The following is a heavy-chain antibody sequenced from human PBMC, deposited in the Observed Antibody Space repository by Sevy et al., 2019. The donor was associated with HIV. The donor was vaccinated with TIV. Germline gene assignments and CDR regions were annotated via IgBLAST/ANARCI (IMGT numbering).Heavy chain of an antibody. D-gene: IGHD1-26*01. J-gene: IGHJ4*02. V-gene: IGHV3-74*01. CDR2: INSDGEMI. CDR3: ARGSRGTFGS. Sequence: GGSLRLSCAASGFTFTSDWMHWVRQPPGKGLAWVSHINSDGEMIRYADSVKGRFTTSRDNAKNTLYLQMKNLRAEDTAVYYCARGSRGTFGSWGQTTLVTVSS. CDR1: GFTFTSDW.